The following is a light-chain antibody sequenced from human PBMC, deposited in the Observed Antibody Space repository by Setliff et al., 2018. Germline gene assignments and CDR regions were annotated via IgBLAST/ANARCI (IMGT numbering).Light chain of an antibody. CDR2: DTN. CDR3: SFAYSGVGL. J-gene: IGLJ2*01. Sequence: QAVVTQEPSLTVSPGGTVTPTCASSTGAVTNGLYPYWFQQKPGQAPRTLIYDTNIRLSWTPARFSGSLLGGKAALTLSDAQPEDEADYFCSFAYSGVGLFGGGTKVTVL. CDR1: TGAVTNGLY. V-gene: IGLV7-46*01.